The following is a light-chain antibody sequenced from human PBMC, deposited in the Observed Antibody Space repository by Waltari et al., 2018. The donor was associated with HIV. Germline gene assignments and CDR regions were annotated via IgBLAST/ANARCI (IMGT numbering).Light chain of an antibody. CDR2: GNT. CDR3: QSYDNTVNGWV. Sequence: GSSSNIGTNYDVHWYQFLPGEVPKLLIYGNTIRPAGVPGRFSGSSSGTSASLAITGLQPADEADYYCQSYDNTVNGWVFGGGTRVTV. CDR1: SSNIGTNYD. V-gene: IGLV1-40*01. J-gene: IGLJ3*02.